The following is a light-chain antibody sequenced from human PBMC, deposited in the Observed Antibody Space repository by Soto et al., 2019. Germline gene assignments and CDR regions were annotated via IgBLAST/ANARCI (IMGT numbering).Light chain of an antibody. J-gene: IGLJ3*02. CDR1: SSDVGGYNY. Sequence: QSVLTQPPSASGSPGQSVTISCTGTSSDVGGYNYVSWYQQYPGKAPKLMIYEVSKRPSGVPDRFSGSKSGKTASLTVSGLQHEDEADYYCTSYAGTNIWVFGGGTKLTVL. CDR2: EVS. CDR3: TSYAGTNIWV. V-gene: IGLV2-8*01.